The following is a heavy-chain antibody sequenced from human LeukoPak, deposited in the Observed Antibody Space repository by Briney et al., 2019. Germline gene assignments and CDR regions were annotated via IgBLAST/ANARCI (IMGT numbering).Heavy chain of an antibody. D-gene: IGHD7-27*01. CDR1: GFTFTSYG. CDR3: ARDLAWGAFDY. Sequence: GGTLRLSCAASGFTFTSYGMSWVRQAPGKGLEWVSAISGSGGSTYYADSVKGRFTISRDDSKNTLSLQMNSLRVEDTAVYYCARDLAWGAFDYWGQGTLVTVSS. J-gene: IGHJ4*02. CDR2: ISGSGGST. V-gene: IGHV3-23*01.